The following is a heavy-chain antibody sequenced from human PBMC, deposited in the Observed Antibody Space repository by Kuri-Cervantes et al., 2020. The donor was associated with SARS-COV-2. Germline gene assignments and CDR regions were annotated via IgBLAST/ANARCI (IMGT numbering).Heavy chain of an antibody. V-gene: IGHV3-30-3*01. CDR3: ARDVRWSMAIIDY. CDR2: ISYDGSNK. Sequence: GESLKISCAASGFNFSSYAIHWVRQAPGKGLEGVAVISYDGSNKYYADPVKGRFTISRDNSKNTLYLQMNSLRAEYTAVYYCARDVRWSMAIIDYWGQGTLVTVSS. D-gene: IGHD2/OR15-2a*01. CDR1: GFNFSSYA. J-gene: IGHJ4*02.